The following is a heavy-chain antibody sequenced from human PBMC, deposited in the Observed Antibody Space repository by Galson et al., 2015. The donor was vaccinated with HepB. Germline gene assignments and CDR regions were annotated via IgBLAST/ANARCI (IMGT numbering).Heavy chain of an antibody. D-gene: IGHD3-22*01. J-gene: IGHJ5*02. CDR1: GDTFTGYY. Sequence: SVKVSCKAPGDTFTGYYMHWVREAPGQGLGWMGRINPNSGGKTYVQKFQGRVTITRDTSISTAYLELTSLRPDDTAVYYCARGFYDGSHLDPWGQGTLVTVSS. V-gene: IGHV1-2*06. CDR2: INPNSGGK. CDR3: ARGFYDGSHLDP.